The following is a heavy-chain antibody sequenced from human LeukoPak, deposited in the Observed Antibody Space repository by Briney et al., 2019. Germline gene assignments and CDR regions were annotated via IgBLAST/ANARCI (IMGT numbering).Heavy chain of an antibody. CDR1: GFTFSSYS. Sequence: GGSLRPSCAASGFTFSSYSMTWVRQAPGKGLEWVSYISSSSSTIYYADSVKGRFTISRDNAKNSLYLQMNSLRAEDTAVYYCAREATVPLDYWGQGTLVTVSS. CDR3: AREATVPLDY. V-gene: IGHV3-48*01. J-gene: IGHJ4*02. CDR2: ISSSSSTI. D-gene: IGHD4-17*01.